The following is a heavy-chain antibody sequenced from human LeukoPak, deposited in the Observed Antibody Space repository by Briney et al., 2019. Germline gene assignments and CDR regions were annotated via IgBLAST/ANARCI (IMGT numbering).Heavy chain of an antibody. D-gene: IGHD3-10*01. CDR2: IYPGDSDT. CDR3: ARQVTMVRGPPDY. J-gene: IGHJ4*02. V-gene: IGHV5-51*01. CDR1: GYSFISYW. Sequence: GESLKISCKGSGYSFISYWIGWVRQMPGKGLEWMGIIYPGDSDTRYSPSFQGQVTISADKSISTAYLQWSSLKASDTAMYYCARQVTMVRGPPDYWGQGTLVTVSS.